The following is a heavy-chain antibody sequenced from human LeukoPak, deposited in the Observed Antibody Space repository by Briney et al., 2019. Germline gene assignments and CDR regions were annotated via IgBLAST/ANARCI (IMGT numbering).Heavy chain of an antibody. CDR1: GGTFSSYT. CDR2: IIPTFGTA. Sequence: ASVKVSCKASGGTFSSYTISWVRQAPGQGGEWMGGIIPTFGTANYAQKLQGRVTITADDSTSTAYMQLSSLRSEDTAVYYCARVNCGGDCYSDRGAFDIWGQGTMVTVSS. J-gene: IGHJ3*02. V-gene: IGHV1-69*13. CDR3: ARVNCGGDCYSDRGAFDI. D-gene: IGHD2-21*02.